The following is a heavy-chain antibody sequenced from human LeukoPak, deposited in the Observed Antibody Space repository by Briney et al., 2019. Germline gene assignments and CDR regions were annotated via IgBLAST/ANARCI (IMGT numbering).Heavy chain of an antibody. J-gene: IGHJ6*03. Sequence: PSETLSLTCTVSGGSISTSNYYWGWIRQPPGKGLEWIGNIFYSGSTYYSPSLKSRVTISIDTSKNQFSLKLSSVTAADTAVYYCARQLMIDYYYYYYYMDVWGRGTTVTISS. D-gene: IGHD3-22*01. CDR1: GGSISTSNYY. CDR2: IFYSGST. CDR3: ARQLMIDYYYYYYYMDV. V-gene: IGHV4-39*01.